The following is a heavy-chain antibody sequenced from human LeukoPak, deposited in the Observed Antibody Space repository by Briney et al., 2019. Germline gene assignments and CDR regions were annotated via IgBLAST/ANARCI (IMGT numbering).Heavy chain of an antibody. CDR1: GFTFATYA. D-gene: IGHD5-12*01. CDR3: ARENSGYDGGFDY. Sequence: GGSLRLSCAASGFTFATYAMSWVRQAPGKGLEWVSYITDTATTYYADSVKGRFTISRDNAKNSLFLQMNSLRAEDTAVYYCARENSGYDGGFDYWGQGTLVTVSS. J-gene: IGHJ4*02. V-gene: IGHV3-48*03. CDR2: ITDTATT.